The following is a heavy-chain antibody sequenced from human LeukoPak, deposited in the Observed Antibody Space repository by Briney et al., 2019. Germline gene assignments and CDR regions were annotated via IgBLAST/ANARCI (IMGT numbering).Heavy chain of an antibody. V-gene: IGHV4-38-2*02. CDR3: ARAEYSSSSAFDY. J-gene: IGHJ4*02. Sequence: SETLSLTCTVSGYSISSGYYWGWIRQPPGKGLEWIGSLYHSGSTYYNPSLKSRVTISVDTSKNQFSLKLSSVTAADTAVYYCARAEYSSSSAFDYWGQGTPVTVSS. CDR2: LYHSGST. CDR1: GYSISSGYY. D-gene: IGHD6-6*01.